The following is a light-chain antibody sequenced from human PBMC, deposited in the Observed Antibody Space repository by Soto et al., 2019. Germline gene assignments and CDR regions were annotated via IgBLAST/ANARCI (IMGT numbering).Light chain of an antibody. CDR3: AVWDESLRGYV. V-gene: IGLV1-47*02. CDR2: GKN. Sequence: QSVLTQPPSASGTPGQRVTISCSGSTSNIGSNYVYWYPQFPGTAPKLLIFGKNRRPSGVPDRFSGSKSDTSASLAISGLRSEDEADYYCAVWDESLRGYVFASGTKVTVL. J-gene: IGLJ1*01. CDR1: TSNIGSNY.